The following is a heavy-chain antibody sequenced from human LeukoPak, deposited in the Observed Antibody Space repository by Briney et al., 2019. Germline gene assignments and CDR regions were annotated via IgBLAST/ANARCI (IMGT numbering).Heavy chain of an antibody. J-gene: IGHJ4*02. D-gene: IGHD1-26*01. Sequence: GGSLRLSCAASGFTFSSYGMHWVRQAPGKGLEWVGVVSHDGTNEFSADSVKGRFTISRDNSKDTLYLQMNSLRAEDTAVYYCAKGSGGSYHGYFDYWGQGTLVTVSS. CDR2: VSHDGTNE. CDR3: AKGSGGSYHGYFDY. V-gene: IGHV3-30*18. CDR1: GFTFSSYG.